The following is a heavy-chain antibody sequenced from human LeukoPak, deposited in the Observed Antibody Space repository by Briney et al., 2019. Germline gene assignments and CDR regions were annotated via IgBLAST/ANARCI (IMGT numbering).Heavy chain of an antibody. D-gene: IGHD2-15*01. V-gene: IGHV3-23*01. J-gene: IGHJ4*02. CDR2: FRGSGGST. CDR1: GFTFSSYP. CDR3: AKDLGDCSGGSCYSCFDY. Sequence: SGGSRRLSCEPSGFTFSSYPMTGVRQAPGKGLDWVSPFRGSGGSTYYADSVKGRFTISRDNSKNTLYLQMNSLRAEDTAVYYCAKDLGDCSGGSCYSCFDYWGQGTLVTVSS.